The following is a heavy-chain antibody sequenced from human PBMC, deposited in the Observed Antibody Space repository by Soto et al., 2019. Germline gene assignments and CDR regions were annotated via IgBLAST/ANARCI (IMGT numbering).Heavy chain of an antibody. V-gene: IGHV3-23*01. CDR2: ISASGGTT. CDR3: AKDRKSGSGWYWDY. CDR1: GVTFSDYA. Sequence: EVQLLESGGGLVQPGGSLRLSCAASGVTFSDYAMSWVRQAPGKGLEWVSAISASGGTTYYADSVRGRFTISRDNSKNTLYLQMNSLRAEDTVVYSCAKDRKSGSGWYWDYWGQGTLVTVSS. J-gene: IGHJ4*02. D-gene: IGHD6-19*01.